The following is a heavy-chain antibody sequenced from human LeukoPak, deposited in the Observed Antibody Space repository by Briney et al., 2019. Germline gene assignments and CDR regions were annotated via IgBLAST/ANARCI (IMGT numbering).Heavy chain of an antibody. Sequence: GGSLRLSCAASGFTFSNAWMNWVRQAPGKGLEWVGRIKSKTDGGTTDCAAPVKGRFTISRDDSKNTLYLQMNSLKTEDTAVYYCTTARGSGLQYFQYWGQGTLVTVSS. CDR2: IKSKTDGGTT. V-gene: IGHV3-15*07. CDR3: TTARGSGLQYFQY. D-gene: IGHD1-26*01. J-gene: IGHJ1*01. CDR1: GFTFSNAW.